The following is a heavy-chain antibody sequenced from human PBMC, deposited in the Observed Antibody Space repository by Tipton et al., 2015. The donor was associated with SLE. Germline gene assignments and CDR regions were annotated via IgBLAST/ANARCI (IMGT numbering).Heavy chain of an antibody. CDR1: GGSFSGYY. Sequence: TLSLTCAVYGGSFSGYYWSWIRQPPGKGLEWIGEINHSGSTNYNPSLKSRVTISVDKSKNQFSLKLSSVTAADTAVYYCARGRDFKEAVAGRGWFDPWGQGTLVTVSS. CDR3: ARGRDFKEAVAGRGWFDP. V-gene: IGHV4-34*01. J-gene: IGHJ5*02. CDR2: INHSGST. D-gene: IGHD6-19*01.